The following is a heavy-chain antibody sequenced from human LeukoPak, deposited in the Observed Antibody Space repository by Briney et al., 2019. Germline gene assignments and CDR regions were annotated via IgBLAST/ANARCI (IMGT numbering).Heavy chain of an antibody. CDR2: IYYSGSP. J-gene: IGHJ2*01. V-gene: IGHV4-61*01. CDR3: AREPRSGTYYWYFDL. Sequence: PSETLSLTCTVSGGSVSSGSYSWSWIRQPPGKGLEWIGYIYYSGSPNYNPSLKSRVTISLDTSKNQFSLKLSSVTAADTAVYYCAREPRSGTYYWYFDLWGRGTLVTVSS. CDR1: GGSVSSGSYS. D-gene: IGHD1-26*01.